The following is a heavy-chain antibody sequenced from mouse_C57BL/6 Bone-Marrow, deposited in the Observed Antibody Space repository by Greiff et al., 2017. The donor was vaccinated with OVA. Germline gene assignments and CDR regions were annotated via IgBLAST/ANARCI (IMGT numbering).Heavy chain of an antibody. J-gene: IGHJ3*01. V-gene: IGHV1-63*01. CDR2: IYPGGGYT. D-gene: IGHD2-13*01. CDR1: GYTFTNYW. CDR3: ARDGDSIWFAY. Sequence: VQLQQSGAELVRPGTSVKMSCKASGYTFTNYWIGWAKQRPGHGLEWIGDIYPGGGYTNYNEKFKGKATLTADKSYSTAYMQFSSLTSEDSAIYYCARDGDSIWFAYWGQGTLVTVSA.